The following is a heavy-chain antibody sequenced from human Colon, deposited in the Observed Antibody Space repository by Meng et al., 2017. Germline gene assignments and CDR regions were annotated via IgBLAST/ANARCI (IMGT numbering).Heavy chain of an antibody. CDR1: WVSVSSGIPY. J-gene: IGHJ4*02. Sequence: GPRLVRHSEALSPTSNVSWVSVSSGIPYWSWVRLPPWKGREWIGYMFHIGTTKYNPSPKSRVSMSVDTTKNQFYLKLTSVTVADTAVFYCARLIAGWPFYFDNWGQGTLVTVSS. CDR3: ARLIAGWPFYFDN. D-gene: IGHD6-19*01. CDR2: MFHIGTT. V-gene: IGHV4-61*01.